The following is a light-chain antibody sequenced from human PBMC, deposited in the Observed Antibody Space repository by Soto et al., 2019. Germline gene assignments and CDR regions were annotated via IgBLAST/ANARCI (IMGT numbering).Light chain of an antibody. CDR2: DVS. Sequence: QSALTQPASLSGSPGQSITISCTGTSSDVGPYNYVSWYQQHPGKAPKLMIYDVSDRPSGVSARFSGSKSGYTASLTISGLQAEDEADYYCAAYTTSATYVFGTGTKVTVL. CDR1: SSDVGPYNY. V-gene: IGLV2-14*03. CDR3: AAYTTSATYV. J-gene: IGLJ1*01.